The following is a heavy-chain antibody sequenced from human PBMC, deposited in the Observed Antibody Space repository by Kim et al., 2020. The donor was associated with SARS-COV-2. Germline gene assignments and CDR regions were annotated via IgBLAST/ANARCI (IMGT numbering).Heavy chain of an antibody. D-gene: IGHD3-16*01. CDR1: GGSFSGYY. CDR2: INHSGST. J-gene: IGHJ6*03. V-gene: IGHV4-34*01. CDR3: ARGKNLGGLYYMDV. Sequence: SETLSLTCAVYGGSFSGYYWSWIRQPPGKGLEWIGEINHSGSTNYNPSLKSRVTISVDTSKNQFSLKLSSVTAADTAVYYCARGKNLGGLYYMDVWGKGTTVTVSS.